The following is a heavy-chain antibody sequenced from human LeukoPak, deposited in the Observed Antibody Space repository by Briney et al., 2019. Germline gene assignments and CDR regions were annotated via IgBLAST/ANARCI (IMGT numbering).Heavy chain of an antibody. J-gene: IGHJ4*02. D-gene: IGHD1-7*01. Sequence: GGSLRLSCAASGLTFSSYWMSWVRQAPGKGLEWVANIKQDGSEKFYVDSVKGRFTISRDSAKNSLYLQMNSLRAEDTAVYHCASENFGNWGQGTLVTVSS. V-gene: IGHV3-7*05. CDR1: GLTFSSYW. CDR2: IKQDGSEK. CDR3: ASENFGN.